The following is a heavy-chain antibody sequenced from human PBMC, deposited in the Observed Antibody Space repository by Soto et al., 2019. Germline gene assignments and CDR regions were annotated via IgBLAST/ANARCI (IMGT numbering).Heavy chain of an antibody. CDR1: GFTFSSYG. D-gene: IGHD3-16*02. J-gene: IGHJ3*02. Sequence: GGSLRLSCAASGFTFSSYGMHWVRQAPGKGLEWVAVISYDGSNKYYADSVKGRFTISRDNSKNTLYLQMNSLRAEDTAVYYCAKDNYDYIWGSYRLFDVFDIWGQGTTVTVSS. CDR3: AKDNYDYIWGSYRLFDVFDI. V-gene: IGHV3-30*18. CDR2: ISYDGSNK.